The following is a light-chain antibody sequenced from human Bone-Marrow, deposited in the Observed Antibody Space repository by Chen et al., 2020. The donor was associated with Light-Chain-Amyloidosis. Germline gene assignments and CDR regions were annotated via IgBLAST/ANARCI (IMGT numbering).Light chain of an antibody. CDR1: QDISSS. Sequence: DIQLTQSPSFLSASVGDRVTITCRASQDISSSLAWYQQKPGKAPKLLISVASTLQSGVPSKFSGSGSGTEFTLTISSLQPEDFATYYCQQVNSYPYTFGQGTKLEIK. J-gene: IGKJ2*01. V-gene: IGKV1-9*01. CDR3: QQVNSYPYT. CDR2: VAS.